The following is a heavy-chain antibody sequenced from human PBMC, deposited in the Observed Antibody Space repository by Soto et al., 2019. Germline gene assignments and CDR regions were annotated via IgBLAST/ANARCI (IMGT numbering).Heavy chain of an antibody. V-gene: IGHV4-39*01. CDR3: ARYTPAISISDH. J-gene: IGHJ4*02. Sequence: SETLSLTCTVSGGSISSSSYYWGWIRQPPGKGLEWIGSIYYSGSTYYNPSLKSRVTISVDTSKNQFSLKLSSVTAADTAVYYCARYTPAISISDHWGQGTLVTVSS. CDR1: GGSISSSSYY. CDR2: IYYSGST. D-gene: IGHD2-15*01.